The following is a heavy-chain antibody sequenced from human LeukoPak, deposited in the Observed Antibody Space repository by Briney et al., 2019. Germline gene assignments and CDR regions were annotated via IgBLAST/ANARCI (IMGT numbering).Heavy chain of an antibody. Sequence: SETLSLTCTVSGVSISSYYWSWIRQPAGKGLEWIGRISTSGSTNYNPSLKSRVTMSVDTSKNQFSLNVSSVTAADTAVYYCAREGGHCSSTSCYTRQGGFDYWGQGTLVTVSS. V-gene: IGHV4-4*07. D-gene: IGHD2-2*02. J-gene: IGHJ4*02. CDR2: ISTSGST. CDR1: GVSISSYY. CDR3: AREGGHCSSTSCYTRQGGFDY.